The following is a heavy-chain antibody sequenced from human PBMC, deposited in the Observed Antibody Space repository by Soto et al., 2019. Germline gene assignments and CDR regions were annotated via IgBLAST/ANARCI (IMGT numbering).Heavy chain of an antibody. CDR3: ARDGIVVVPDNYYYYYMYV. Sequence: EVQLVESGGGLVQPGGSLRLSCAASGFTFSSYWMHWVRQAPGKGLVWVSRINSDGSSTSYADSVKGRFTISRDNAKNTLYLQMNSLRAEDTAVYYCARDGIVVVPDNYYYYYMYVWGKGTTVTVSS. D-gene: IGHD2-2*01. J-gene: IGHJ6*03. CDR2: INSDGSST. V-gene: IGHV3-74*01. CDR1: GFTFSSYW.